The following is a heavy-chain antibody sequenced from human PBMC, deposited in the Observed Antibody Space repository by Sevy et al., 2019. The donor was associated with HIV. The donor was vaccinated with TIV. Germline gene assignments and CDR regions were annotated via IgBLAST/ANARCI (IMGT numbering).Heavy chain of an antibody. Sequence: GGSLRLSCAASGFTFSSYAMSWVRQAPGKGLEWVSAISGSGGSTYYADSVKGRFTISRDNSKNTLYPQMNSLRAEDTAVYYCAKAGYDSSGYNYFDYWGQGTLVTVSS. CDR3: AKAGYDSSGYNYFDY. CDR2: ISGSGGST. CDR1: GFTFSSYA. V-gene: IGHV3-23*01. J-gene: IGHJ4*02. D-gene: IGHD3-22*01.